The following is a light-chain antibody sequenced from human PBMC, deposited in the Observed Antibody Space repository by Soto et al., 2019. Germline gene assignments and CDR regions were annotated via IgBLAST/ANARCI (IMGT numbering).Light chain of an antibody. Sequence: EIGLTQSPGTLSLSQGERATLSCRASQSVSSSYLAWYQQKPGQAPRLLVFGASSRVLGIPDRFSGSGSGTDFTLTISRLEPEDFAVYYCHHYGSSPITFGQGTMVDIK. V-gene: IGKV3-20*01. J-gene: IGKJ1*01. CDR3: HHYGSSPIT. CDR2: GAS. CDR1: QSVSSSY.